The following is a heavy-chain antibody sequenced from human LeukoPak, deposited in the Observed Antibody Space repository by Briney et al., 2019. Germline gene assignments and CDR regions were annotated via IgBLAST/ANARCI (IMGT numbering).Heavy chain of an antibody. CDR2: INAGNGNT. J-gene: IGHJ5*02. D-gene: IGHD3-3*01. CDR3: ARGFLEWYNWFDP. CDR1: GYTFTSYA. V-gene: IGHV1-3*01. Sequence: ASVKVSCKASGYTFTSYAMHWVRQAPGKRLEWMGWINAGNGNTKYSQKFQGRVTITRDTSASTAYMELSSLRSEDTAVYYCARGFLEWYNWFDPWGQGTLVTVSS.